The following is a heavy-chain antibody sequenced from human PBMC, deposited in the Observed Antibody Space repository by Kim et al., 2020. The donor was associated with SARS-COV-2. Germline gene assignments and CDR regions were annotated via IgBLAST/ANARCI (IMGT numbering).Heavy chain of an antibody. J-gene: IGHJ4*02. Sequence: SVKVSCKASGGTFGTYPISWVRQAPGQGLEWMGWIIPFFDTTNYAPKFQGRVTMTADDSTRTTYMELSSLKSGDTAVYYCARRFFDSSGNYHDFWGQGT. CDR3: ARRFFDSSGNYHDF. D-gene: IGHD3-22*01. CDR2: IIPFFDTT. V-gene: IGHV1-69*13. CDR1: GGTFGTYP.